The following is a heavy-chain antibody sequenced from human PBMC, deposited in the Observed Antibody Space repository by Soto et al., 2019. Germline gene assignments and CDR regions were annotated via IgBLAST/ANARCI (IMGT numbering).Heavy chain of an antibody. Sequence: ASVKVSCKASGYTFTSYYMHWVRQAPGQGLEWMGIINPSGGSATYAQNFQGRVTMTRDTSTSTVYMELSSLRSEDTAVYYCARTGTTRGGIGYYYYGMDVWGQGTTVTSP. CDR3: ARTGTTRGGIGYYYYGMDV. D-gene: IGHD1-7*01. CDR2: INPSGGSA. V-gene: IGHV1-46*01. J-gene: IGHJ6*02. CDR1: GYTFTSYY.